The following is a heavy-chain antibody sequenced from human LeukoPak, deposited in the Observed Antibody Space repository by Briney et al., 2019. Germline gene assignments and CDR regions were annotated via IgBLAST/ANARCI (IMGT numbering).Heavy chain of an antibody. D-gene: IGHD6-25*01. Sequence: PGGSLRLSCAASGFTFSDYYMSWVRQAPGKGLEWVSAISGSGGSTYYADSVKGRFTISRGNSKNTLYLQMNSLRAEDTAVYYCAKFFRISSEYFDYWGQGTLVTVSS. CDR2: ISGSGGST. CDR3: AKFFRISSEYFDY. CDR1: GFTFSDYY. V-gene: IGHV3-23*01. J-gene: IGHJ4*02.